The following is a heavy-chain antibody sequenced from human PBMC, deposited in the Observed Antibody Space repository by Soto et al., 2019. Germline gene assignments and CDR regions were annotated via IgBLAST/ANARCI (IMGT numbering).Heavy chain of an antibody. CDR2: INHSGST. CDR1: GGSFSGYY. J-gene: IGHJ2*01. V-gene: IGHV4-34*01. CDR3: ATLVKGCYGAWGYFDL. D-gene: IGHD2-15*01. Sequence: QVQLQQWGAGLLKPSETLSLTCAVYGGSFSGYYWSWIRQPPGKGLEWIGEINHSGSTNYNPSLKSRVTISVNTAKNQFSLKRSSVTAADTAVYYCATLVKGCYGAWGYFDLWGRGTLVTVSS.